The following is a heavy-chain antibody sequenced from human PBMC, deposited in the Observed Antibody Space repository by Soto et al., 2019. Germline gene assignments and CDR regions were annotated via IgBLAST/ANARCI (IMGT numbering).Heavy chain of an antibody. J-gene: IGHJ4*02. Sequence: GGSLRLSCAAAGFTFSSYSMNWVRQAPGKGPEWISYISSSSSSIHYADSVKGRFTISRDNARNSLYLQMNSLRAEDTAVYYWARDLSLFCGSTSCYYFDYWGRGTLVTVSS. CDR2: ISSSSSSI. V-gene: IGHV3-48*01. CDR3: ARDLSLFCGSTSCYYFDY. CDR1: GFTFSSYS. D-gene: IGHD2-2*01.